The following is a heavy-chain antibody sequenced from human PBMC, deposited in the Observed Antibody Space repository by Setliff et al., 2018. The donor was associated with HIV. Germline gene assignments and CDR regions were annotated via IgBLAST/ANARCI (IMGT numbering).Heavy chain of an antibody. J-gene: IGHJ4*02. Sequence: GASVKVSCKASGYTFTDYYIHWVQQAPGKGLEWMGRVDPDDGKTIYAEKFRGRVTITSDKSTDTAYMELSSLRSDDTAVYYCAADRADFIPVASFDRWGQGTLVTVTS. CDR3: AADRADFIPVASFDR. CDR1: GYTFTDYY. CDR2: VDPDDGKT. V-gene: IGHV1-69-2*01. D-gene: IGHD6-19*01.